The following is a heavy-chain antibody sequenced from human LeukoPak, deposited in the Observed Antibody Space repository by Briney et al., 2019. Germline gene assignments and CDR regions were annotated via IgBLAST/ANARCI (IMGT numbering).Heavy chain of an antibody. D-gene: IGHD6-19*01. V-gene: IGHV3-23*01. CDR2: ISGSGGNT. J-gene: IGHJ4*02. Sequence: GRSLRLSCAASGFTFSSYAMNWVRQAPGKGLEWVSTISGSGGNTYYADSVKGRFTISRDNSKNTLYLQMNSLRAEDTAVYYCAKVPYFIAVAGFDYWGQGTLVTVSS. CDR3: AKVPYFIAVAGFDY. CDR1: GFTFSSYA.